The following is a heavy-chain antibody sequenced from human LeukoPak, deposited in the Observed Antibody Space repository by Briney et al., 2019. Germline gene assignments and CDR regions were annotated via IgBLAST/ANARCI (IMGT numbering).Heavy chain of an antibody. CDR2: IYYSGST. CDR3: ARRDGGSVAGSYYYDY. Sequence: SETLSLTCTVSGGSISSYYWRWIRQPPGKGLEWIGYIYYSGSTNYNPSLKSRVTISVDTSKNQLSLKLSSVTAADTAVYYCARRDGGSVAGSYYYDYWGQGALVTVSS. J-gene: IGHJ4*02. V-gene: IGHV4-59*08. D-gene: IGHD6-19*01. CDR1: GGSISSYY.